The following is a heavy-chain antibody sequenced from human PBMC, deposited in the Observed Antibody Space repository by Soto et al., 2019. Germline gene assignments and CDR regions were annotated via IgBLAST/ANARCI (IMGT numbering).Heavy chain of an antibody. CDR3: ARGGGSGSSFVGYYYSTLDV. Sequence: QVQLVESGGGVVQPGRSLRLSCTASGFTFSTYGMHWVRQAPGKGLEWVTVIWYDGSNKYYADSVKGRFTISRDNSKNPLYLQMNSLRADDTAVYYCARGGGSGSSFVGYYYSTLDVWGQGTTVTVSS. D-gene: IGHD1-26*01. CDR1: GFTFSTYG. V-gene: IGHV3-33*01. CDR2: IWYDGSNK. J-gene: IGHJ6*02.